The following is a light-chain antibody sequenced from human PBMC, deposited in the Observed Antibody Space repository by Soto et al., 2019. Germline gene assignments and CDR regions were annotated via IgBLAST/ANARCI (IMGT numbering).Light chain of an antibody. V-gene: IGKV3-20*01. J-gene: IGKJ5*01. CDR2: GEY. Sequence: EIVLPQSPGTLSLSPGERATLSCRASQSVRRSFLAWYQQNAGQAPRLLIYGEYSRDTGIPEMSGGRGAGADFPITSSRLQDDEAVEYYRQHCNCPPPTFGQGTRLEIK. CDR3: QHCNCPPPT. CDR1: QSVRRSF.